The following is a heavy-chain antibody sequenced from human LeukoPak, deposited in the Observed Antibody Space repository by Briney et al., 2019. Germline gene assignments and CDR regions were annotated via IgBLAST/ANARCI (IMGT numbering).Heavy chain of an antibody. CDR3: AKNVAGYYFEY. D-gene: IGHD6-13*01. V-gene: IGHV3-23*01. CDR1: GFTFSSYA. Sequence: GGSLRLSCAASGFTFSSYAMSWVRQGPGKGLEWVSAISYSVGSTYYADSVKGRFTISRDNSKNTLYLQMSSLRAEDTAVYYCAKNVAGYYFEYWGQGALVTVSS. J-gene: IGHJ4*02. CDR2: ISYSVGST.